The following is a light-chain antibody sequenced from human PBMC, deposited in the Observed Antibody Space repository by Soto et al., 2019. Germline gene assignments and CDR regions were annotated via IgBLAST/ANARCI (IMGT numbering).Light chain of an antibody. Sequence: DIQMTQSPSTLSASVGDRVTITCRASQSVSSWLAWYQQKPGKAPKLLIYKASSLESGVPSRFSGSGSETEFTLTISSLQPDDFATYYCQHYESHMYTFGQGTKVEI. CDR1: QSVSSW. CDR3: QHYESHMYT. J-gene: IGKJ2*01. V-gene: IGKV1-5*03. CDR2: KAS.